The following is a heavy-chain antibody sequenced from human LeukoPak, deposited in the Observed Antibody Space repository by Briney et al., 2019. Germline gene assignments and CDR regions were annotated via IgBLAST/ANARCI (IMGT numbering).Heavy chain of an antibody. CDR2: IIPIFGTA. V-gene: IGHV1-69*05. J-gene: IGHJ5*02. CDR1: GGTFSSYA. D-gene: IGHD2-15*01. Sequence: GASVKVSCKASGGTFSSYAISWVRQAPGQGLEWMGRIIPIFGTANYARKFQGRVTITTDESTSTAYMELSSLRSEDTAVYYCARVTFSVGGGSFGGFDPWGQGTLVTVSS. CDR3: ARVTFSVGGGSFGGFDP.